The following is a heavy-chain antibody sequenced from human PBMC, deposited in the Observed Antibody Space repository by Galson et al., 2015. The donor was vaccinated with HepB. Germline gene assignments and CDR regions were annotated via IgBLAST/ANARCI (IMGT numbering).Heavy chain of an antibody. CDR3: ARLGDFSGYSSA. CDR1: GFTFSGSA. D-gene: IGHD5-18*01. V-gene: IGHV3-73*01. Sequence: SLRLSCAASGFTFSGSAIHWVRQASGKGLEWVGRIRSKASSHATAYTASLKGRFTISRDDSKNTAYLHMNSLKTEDTAVYYCARLGDFSGYSSAWGQGTLDTVSS. J-gene: IGHJ4*02. CDR2: IRSKASSHAT.